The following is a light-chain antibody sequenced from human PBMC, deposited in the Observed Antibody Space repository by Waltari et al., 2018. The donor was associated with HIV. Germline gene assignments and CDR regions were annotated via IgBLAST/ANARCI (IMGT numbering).Light chain of an antibody. CDR3: MQALQTPLT. Sequence: DIVMTQSPLSLPVTPGEPASIPCRSSQSLLHSNGYNYLDWYLQKPGQSPPLLIYLGSDRASGVPDRFSGSGSGTDFTLKISRVEAEDVGIYYCMQALQTPLTFGGGTKVEIK. V-gene: IGKV2-28*01. CDR1: QSLLHSNGYNY. CDR2: LGS. J-gene: IGKJ4*01.